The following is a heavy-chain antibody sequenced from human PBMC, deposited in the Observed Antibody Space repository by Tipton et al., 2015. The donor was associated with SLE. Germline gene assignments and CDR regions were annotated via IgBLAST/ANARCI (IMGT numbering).Heavy chain of an antibody. CDR3: ARGGLKQQLDYYYYMDV. D-gene: IGHD6-13*01. CDR1: GGSISSHY. CDR2: IYYSGST. J-gene: IGHJ6*03. V-gene: IGHV4-59*11. Sequence: TLSLTCTVSGGSISSHYWSWIRQPPGKGLEWIGYIYYSGSTNYNPSLKSRVTISVDTSKNQFSLKLSSVTAADTAVYYCARGGLKQQLDYYYYMDVWGQGTTVTVSS.